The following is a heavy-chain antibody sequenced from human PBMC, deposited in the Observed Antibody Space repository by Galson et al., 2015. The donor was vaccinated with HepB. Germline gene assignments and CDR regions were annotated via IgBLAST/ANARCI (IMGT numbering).Heavy chain of an antibody. V-gene: IGHV1-2*06. Sequence: SVKVSCKASGYTFTGYYMHWARQAPGQGLEWMGRINPNSGGTNYAQKFQGRVTMTRDTSISTAYMELSRLRSDDTAVYYCAREGYCSSTSCYIALDYWGQGTLVTVSS. CDR3: AREGYCSSTSCYIALDY. J-gene: IGHJ4*02. CDR2: INPNSGGT. D-gene: IGHD2-2*01. CDR1: GYTFTGYY.